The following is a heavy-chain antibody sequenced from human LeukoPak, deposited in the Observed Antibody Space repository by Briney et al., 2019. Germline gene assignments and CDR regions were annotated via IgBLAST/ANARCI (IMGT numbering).Heavy chain of an antibody. CDR1: GFTFNRCA. CDR2: MRTSGGSE. D-gene: IGHD2-15*01. V-gene: IGHV3-23*01. Sequence: PGGSLRPSCAAFGFTFNRCAMTWVRQAPGKGLEWVSTMRTSGGSEYYADSVKGRFTISRDNSKNTLYLQMNSPRAEDTAVYYCAKAAIVVTTHKPNWFDPWGQGTLVTVSS. CDR3: AKAAIVVTTHKPNWFDP. J-gene: IGHJ5*02.